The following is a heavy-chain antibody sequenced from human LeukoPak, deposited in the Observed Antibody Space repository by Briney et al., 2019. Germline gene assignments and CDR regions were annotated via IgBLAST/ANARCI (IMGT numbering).Heavy chain of an antibody. CDR2: ISYSGSA. CDR3: ARLIAVAGTVDWFDP. CDR1: GGSISGSY. Sequence: PSETLSLTCTVSGGSISGSYWSWIRQPPGKGLEWIGYISYSGSANYNPSLKSRVTISVDASKKQFSLNLSSVTPADTAVYYCARLIAVAGTVDWFDPWGQGTPVTVSS. J-gene: IGHJ5*02. D-gene: IGHD6-19*01. V-gene: IGHV4-59*01.